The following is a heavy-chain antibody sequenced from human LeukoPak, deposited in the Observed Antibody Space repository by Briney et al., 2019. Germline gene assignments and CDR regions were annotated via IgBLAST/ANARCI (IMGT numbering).Heavy chain of an antibody. CDR3: ARGGSIVGAIDY. Sequence: SETLSLTCTVSGGSISSSSYYWGWIRQPPGKGLEWIGSIYYSGSTYYNPSLKSRVTISVDTSKNQFSLKLSSVTAADTAVYYCARGGSIVGAIDYWGQGTLVTVSS. CDR2: IYYSGST. V-gene: IGHV4-39*07. D-gene: IGHD1-26*01. J-gene: IGHJ4*02. CDR1: GGSISSSSYY.